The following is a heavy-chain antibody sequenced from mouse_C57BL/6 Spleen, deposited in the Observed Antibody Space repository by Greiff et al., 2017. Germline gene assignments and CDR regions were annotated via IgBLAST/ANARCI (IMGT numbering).Heavy chain of an antibody. CDR1: GFTFTDYY. CDR3: ARYPGYCDY. CDR2: IRNKANGYTT. Sequence: EVQGVESGGGLVQPGGSLSLSCAASGFTFTDYYLSWVRQPPGKALAWLGFIRNKANGYTTEYSASVQGRFTISRDNSQSILYLQMNALRAEDSATYYCARYPGYCDYWGQGTTLTVSS. V-gene: IGHV7-3*01. J-gene: IGHJ2*01.